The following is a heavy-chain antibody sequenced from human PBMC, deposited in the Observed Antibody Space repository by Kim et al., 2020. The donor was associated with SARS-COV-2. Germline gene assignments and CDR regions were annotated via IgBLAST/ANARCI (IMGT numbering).Heavy chain of an antibody. CDR1: GFTFSSYE. V-gene: IGHV3-48*03. CDR3: ASGYCSSTSCYPQYFQH. Sequence: GGSLRLSCAASGFTFSSYEMNWVRQAPGKGLEWVSYISSSGSTIYYADSVKGRFTISRDNAKNSLYLQMNSLRAEDTAVYYCASGYCSSTSCYPQYFQHWGQGTLVTVSS. D-gene: IGHD2-2*01. CDR2: ISSSGSTI. J-gene: IGHJ1*01.